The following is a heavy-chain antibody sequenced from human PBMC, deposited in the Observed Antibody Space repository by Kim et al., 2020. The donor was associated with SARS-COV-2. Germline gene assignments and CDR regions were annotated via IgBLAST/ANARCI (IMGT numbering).Heavy chain of an antibody. CDR1: GISFRDYS. D-gene: IGHD3-22*01. CDR3: AKERFSEGYNDFDY. J-gene: IGHJ4*02. CDR2: IWQDGTTI. V-gene: IGHV3-33*06. Sequence: GGSMRLSCAASGISFRDYSFNWVRQAPGKGLEWVAIIWQDGTTIYNGDSVRGRFAISRDNSYNTVSLQMNNVRAEDTANYYGAKERFSEGYNDFDYWGQGTLVTVSS.